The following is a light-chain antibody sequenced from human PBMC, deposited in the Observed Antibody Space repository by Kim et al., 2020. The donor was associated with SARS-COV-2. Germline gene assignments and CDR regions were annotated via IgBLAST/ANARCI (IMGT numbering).Light chain of an antibody. CDR1: SSDVGGWNY. Sequence: GQSITFSCTGTSSDVGGWNYVSWYQQHPGKAPKRLIYDVSNRPSGVSDRFSGSKSGNTASLTISGLQAEDEADYYCSSYTSSMTYVFGTGTKVTVL. J-gene: IGLJ1*01. CDR3: SSYTSSMTYV. CDR2: DVS. V-gene: IGLV2-14*03.